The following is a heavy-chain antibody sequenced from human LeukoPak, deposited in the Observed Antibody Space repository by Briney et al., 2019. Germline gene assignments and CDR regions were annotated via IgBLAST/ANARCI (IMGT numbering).Heavy chain of an antibody. CDR1: GGSISSNSCS. Sequence: SETLSLTCTVSGGSISSNSCSWGWIRQPPGKGLEWIGNIYYSGNTYYNPSLKSRVTVSVDTSKNQLSLKLSSVTAADTAVYYCAYYYYMDVWGKGTTVTVSS. CDR2: IYYSGNT. V-gene: IGHV4-39*01. J-gene: IGHJ6*03. CDR3: AYYYYMDV.